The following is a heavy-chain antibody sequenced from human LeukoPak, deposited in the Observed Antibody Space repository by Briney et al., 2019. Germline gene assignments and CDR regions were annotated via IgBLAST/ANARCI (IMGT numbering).Heavy chain of an antibody. CDR2: LSGSGEST. J-gene: IGHJ4*02. V-gene: IGHV3-23*01. D-gene: IGHD3-16*01. CDR1: GFTFRSYV. CDR3: AKVTYDYVWGSYEN. Sequence: PGGSLRLSCVASGFTFRSYVLSWVRQAPGKGLGWVSALSGSGESTYYADAVKGRFTISRDNSKNTVYLQMNGLRAEDTAVYHCAKVTYDYVWGSYENWGQGTLVTVSS.